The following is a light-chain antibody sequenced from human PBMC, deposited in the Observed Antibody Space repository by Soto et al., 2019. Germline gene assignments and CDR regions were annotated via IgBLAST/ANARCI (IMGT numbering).Light chain of an antibody. CDR3: QQYGSSGT. Sequence: DILLTQSPGSLSVFPGERASLSCRASQNVNNRLAWYQQKAGQAPRLLISGASSRATGIPARFSGSGSGTEFTLTISRLEPEDLAVYYCQQYGSSGTFGQGTRLEI. J-gene: IGKJ5*01. V-gene: IGKV3-20*01. CDR1: QNVNNR. CDR2: GAS.